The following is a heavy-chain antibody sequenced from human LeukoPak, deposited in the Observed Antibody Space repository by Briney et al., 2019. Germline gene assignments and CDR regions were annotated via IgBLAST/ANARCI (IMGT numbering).Heavy chain of an antibody. D-gene: IGHD4-17*01. Sequence: ASVKVSCKASGYTFTSYGSSWVRQAPGQGLEWMGWISAYNGNTNYAQKLQGRVTRTTDTSTSTAYMELRSLRSDDTAVDYCARLEDDYGDYAWFDPWGQGTLVTVSS. CDR2: ISAYNGNT. CDR1: GYTFTSYG. V-gene: IGHV1-18*01. J-gene: IGHJ5*02. CDR3: ARLEDDYGDYAWFDP.